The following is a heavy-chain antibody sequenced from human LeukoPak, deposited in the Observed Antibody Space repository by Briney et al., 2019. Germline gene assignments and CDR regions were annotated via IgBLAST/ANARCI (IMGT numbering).Heavy chain of an antibody. D-gene: IGHD6-19*01. J-gene: IGHJ4*02. Sequence: GGSLRLSCVGSGFTFSDYAMNWIRETPGKGLEWISSLGARGDIFYADSVQGRFTISRDNSNNAAHLQMNSLRPEDTAIYYCAKRGPGPVAGSYDFWGQGTLVTVSS. CDR3: AKRGPGPVAGSYDF. CDR2: LGARGDI. CDR1: GFTFSDYA. V-gene: IGHV3-23*01.